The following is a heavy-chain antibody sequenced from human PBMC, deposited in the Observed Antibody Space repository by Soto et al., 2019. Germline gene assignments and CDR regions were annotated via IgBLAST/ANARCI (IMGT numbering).Heavy chain of an antibody. CDR1: GFTFGDYD. CDR2: ITYDGSFQ. D-gene: IGHD1-7*01. Sequence: GGSLRLSCEASGFTFGDYDINGVRQAPGKGLEWVAVITYDGSFQYYADSVKGRFTISRDNSKNTLSLHLNTLKPEDTAVYHCAKDRVGGTFYTPLAFWGQGTLVTVSS. V-gene: IGHV3-30*18. J-gene: IGHJ4*02. CDR3: AKDRVGGTFYTPLAF.